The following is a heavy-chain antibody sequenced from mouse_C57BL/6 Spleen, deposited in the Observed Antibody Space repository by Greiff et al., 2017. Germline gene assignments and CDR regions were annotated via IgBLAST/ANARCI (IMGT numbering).Heavy chain of an antibody. CDR3: ARHGSSCWYFDV. CDR2: INPGSGGT. V-gene: IGHV1-54*01. D-gene: IGHD1-1*01. J-gene: IGHJ1*03. CDR1: GYAFTNYL. Sequence: QVQLLQSGAELVRPGTSLKVSCTASGYAFTNYLIAWVKQRPGQGLEWIGEINPGSGGTNYNEKFMGKATLTADKSSSTAYMQLSSLTSEDSAVYFCARHGSSCWYFDVWGTGTTVTVSS.